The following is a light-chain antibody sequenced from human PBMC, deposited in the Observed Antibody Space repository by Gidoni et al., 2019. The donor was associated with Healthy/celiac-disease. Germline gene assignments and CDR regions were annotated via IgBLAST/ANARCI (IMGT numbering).Light chain of an antibody. J-gene: IGKJ2*01. CDR2: AAS. CDR1: QCISSY. CDR3: QQSYSTPRT. V-gene: IGKV1-39*01. Sequence: DVQMTQTPSSLSASVGDRVTITCRASQCISSYLNWYQQKPGKAPKLLIYAASSLQSGVPSRFSGSGSATDFTLTISSLQPEDFATYYCQQSYSTPRTFGQGTKLEIK.